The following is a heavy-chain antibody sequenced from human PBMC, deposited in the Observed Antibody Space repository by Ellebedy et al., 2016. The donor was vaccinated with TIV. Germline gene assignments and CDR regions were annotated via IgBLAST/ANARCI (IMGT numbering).Heavy chain of an antibody. J-gene: IGHJ2*01. CDR2: ISAYNGNT. Sequence: ASVKVSXXASGYTFTSYGISWVRQAPGQGLEWMGWISAYNGNTNYAQKLQGRVTMTTDTSTSTAYMELRSLRSDDTAVYYCARIPPTYYYDSSGYYVTGSRYFDLWGRGTLVTVSS. V-gene: IGHV1-18*01. D-gene: IGHD3-22*01. CDR3: ARIPPTYYYDSSGYYVTGSRYFDL. CDR1: GYTFTSYG.